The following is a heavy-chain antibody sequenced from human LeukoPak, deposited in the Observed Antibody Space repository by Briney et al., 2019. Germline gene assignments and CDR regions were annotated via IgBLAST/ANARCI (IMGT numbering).Heavy chain of an antibody. CDR2: IKEDGSEK. D-gene: IGHD4-11*01. CDR3: ARGGTYSV. V-gene: IGHV3-7*01. CDR1: GFNFSSYW. J-gene: IGHJ4*02. Sequence: GGSLRLSCAASGFNFSSYWMSWVRQAPGKGLEWVANIKEDGSEKYYVDPVKGRFTISRDNAKNSVYLQMNSLRAEDTAVYSCARGGTYSVWGQGTLVTVSS.